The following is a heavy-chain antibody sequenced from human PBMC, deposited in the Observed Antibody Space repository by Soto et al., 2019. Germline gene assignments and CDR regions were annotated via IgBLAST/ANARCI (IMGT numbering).Heavy chain of an antibody. J-gene: IGHJ4*02. Sequence: QVQLVESGGGVVQPGRSLRLSCAASGFTFSSYGMHWVRQAPGKGLEWVAVISYDGSNKYYADSVKGRFTISRDNSKNTLYLQMNSLRAEDTAVYYCAKEEDIVLVPAAIGSRYFDYWGQGTLVTVSS. D-gene: IGHD2-2*01. CDR1: GFTFSSYG. CDR3: AKEEDIVLVPAAIGSRYFDY. V-gene: IGHV3-30*18. CDR2: ISYDGSNK.